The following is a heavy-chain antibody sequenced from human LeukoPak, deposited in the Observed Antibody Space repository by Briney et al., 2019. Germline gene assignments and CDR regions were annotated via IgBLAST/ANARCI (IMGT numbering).Heavy chain of an antibody. CDR3: ASAGYGDYYDY. Sequence: SETLSLTCTVSGGSISSSSYYWGWIRQPPGKGLEWIGSIYYSGSTYYNPSLKSRVTISVDTSKNQFSLKLSSVTAADTAVYYCASAGYGDYYDYWGQGTLVTVSS. J-gene: IGHJ4*02. CDR2: IYYSGST. CDR1: GGSISSSSYY. V-gene: IGHV4-39*07. D-gene: IGHD4-17*01.